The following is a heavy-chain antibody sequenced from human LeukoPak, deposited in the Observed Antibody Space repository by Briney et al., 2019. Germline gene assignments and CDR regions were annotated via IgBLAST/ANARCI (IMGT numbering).Heavy chain of an antibody. CDR2: IWYDGSNK. D-gene: IGHD2-2*01. Sequence: GGSLRLSCAASGFTFSSYGMHWVRQAPGKGLEWVAVIWYDGSNKYYADSVKGRFTISRDNSKNTLYLQMNSLRAEDTAVYYCAREAVVVPAVPDYWGQGTLVTVSS. CDR3: AREAVVVPAVPDY. V-gene: IGHV3-33*01. CDR1: GFTFSSYG. J-gene: IGHJ4*02.